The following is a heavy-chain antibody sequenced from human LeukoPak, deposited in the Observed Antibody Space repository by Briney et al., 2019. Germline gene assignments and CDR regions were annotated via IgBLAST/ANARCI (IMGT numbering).Heavy chain of an antibody. V-gene: IGHV3-7*01. CDR3: ARGDRRFEY. J-gene: IGHJ4*02. CDR1: GFVFGTYW. Sequence: GGSLRLSCAASGFVFGTYWMSWVRQAPGKGLEWVANIKEDGSEKYYMDSVKGRFTISRDNAKNSLYLQINSLRVEETAVYYCARGDRRFEYWGQGTLVTVSS. D-gene: IGHD2-21*01. CDR2: IKEDGSEK.